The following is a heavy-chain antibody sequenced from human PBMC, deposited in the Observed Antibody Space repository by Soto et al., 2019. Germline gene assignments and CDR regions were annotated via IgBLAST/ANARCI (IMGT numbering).Heavy chain of an antibody. CDR1: GYTLTELS. J-gene: IGHJ4*02. Sequence: ASVKVSCKVSGYTLTELSMHWVRQAPGKGLEWTGGFDPEDGETIYAQKFQGRVTMTEDTSTDTAYMELSSLRSEDTAVYYCAKDRSKFNRNERPFDYWGQGTLVTVSS. D-gene: IGHD1-1*01. CDR3: AKDRSKFNRNERPFDY. CDR2: FDPEDGET. V-gene: IGHV1-24*01.